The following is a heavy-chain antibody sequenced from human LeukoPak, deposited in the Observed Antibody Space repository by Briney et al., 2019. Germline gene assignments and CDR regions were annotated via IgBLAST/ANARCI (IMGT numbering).Heavy chain of an antibody. CDR1: GYTFTSYY. Sequence: RASVKVSCKASGYTFTSYYMHWVRQAPGQGLEWMGIINPSGGSTSYAQKFQGRVTMTRDTSTSTVYMELSSLRSEDTAVYYWAREYYYDSSGYSYYGMDVWGQGTTVTVSS. D-gene: IGHD3-22*01. J-gene: IGHJ6*02. CDR2: INPSGGST. CDR3: AREYYYDSSGYSYYGMDV. V-gene: IGHV1-46*01.